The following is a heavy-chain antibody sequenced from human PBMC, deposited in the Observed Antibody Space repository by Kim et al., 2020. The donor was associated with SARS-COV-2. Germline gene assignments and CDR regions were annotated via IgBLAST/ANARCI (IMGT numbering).Heavy chain of an antibody. CDR1: GFTFSSYD. CDR3: AREAEGAGTDY. D-gene: IGHD6-19*01. V-gene: IGHV3-48*03. Sequence: GGSLRLSCAGSGFTFSSYDMSWVRQAPGKGLEWVAHISNSGSTTHYAVSVKGRFIISRDNADNLLYLEMNSLRGEDTALYYCAREAEGAGTDYWGQG. CDR2: ISNSGSTT. J-gene: IGHJ4*02.